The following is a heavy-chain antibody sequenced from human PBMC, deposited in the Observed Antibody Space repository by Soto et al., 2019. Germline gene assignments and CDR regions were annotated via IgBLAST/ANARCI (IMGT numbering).Heavy chain of an antibody. D-gene: IGHD2-2*01. Sequence: GGSLRLSCAASGFTFSSYDMHWVRQATGKGPEWVSAIGTAGDTYYPGSVKGRFTISRENAKNSLYLQMNSLRAGDTAVYYCARGRYCSSTSCSPDDNWFDPWGQGTLVTVSS. CDR2: IGTAGDT. J-gene: IGHJ5*02. CDR1: GFTFSSYD. V-gene: IGHV3-13*01. CDR3: ARGRYCSSTSCSPDDNWFDP.